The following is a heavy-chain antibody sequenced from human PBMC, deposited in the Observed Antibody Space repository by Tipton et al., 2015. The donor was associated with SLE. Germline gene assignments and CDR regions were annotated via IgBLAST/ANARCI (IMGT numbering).Heavy chain of an antibody. Sequence: TLSLTCTVSGGSISSYYWSWIRQPPGKGLEWIGYIYYSGSTNYNPSLKSRVTISVDTSKNQFSLKLSSVTATDTAVYYCATYSSSWPDAFDIWGQGTMVTVSS. CDR2: IYYSGST. CDR3: ATYSSSWPDAFDI. CDR1: GGSISSYY. D-gene: IGHD6-13*01. V-gene: IGHV4-59*01. J-gene: IGHJ3*02.